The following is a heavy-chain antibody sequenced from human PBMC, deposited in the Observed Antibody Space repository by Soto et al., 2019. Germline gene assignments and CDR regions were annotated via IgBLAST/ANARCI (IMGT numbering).Heavy chain of an antibody. CDR2: IYYSGST. V-gene: IGHV4-39*01. Sequence: QLQLQESGPRLVKPSETLSLTCSVSGGSISSSSYSWVWIRQPPGKVLEWIGTIYYSGSTHYNPSLAGRVALSADTTNNRLSLRLSSVSAADTAVYYCGRQPGHCGSTTCFGYSSVDVWGQGTTVTVS. CDR3: GRQPGHCGSTTCFGYSSVDV. D-gene: IGHD2-2*01. J-gene: IGHJ6*02. CDR1: GGSISSSSYS.